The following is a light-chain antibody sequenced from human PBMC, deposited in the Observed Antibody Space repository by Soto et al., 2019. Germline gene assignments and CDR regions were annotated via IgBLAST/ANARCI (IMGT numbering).Light chain of an antibody. CDR3: QQYSSWYT. J-gene: IGKJ2*01. V-gene: IGKV1-5*01. CDR1: QSISSW. CDR2: DVS. Sequence: DIQMTQSPSTLSASVRDRVTITCRASQSISSWLAWYQQKPGKAPKLLISDVSSLESGVPSRFSGSGSGTEFTLTISSLQPDDFATYYCQQYSSWYTFGQGTKLEIK.